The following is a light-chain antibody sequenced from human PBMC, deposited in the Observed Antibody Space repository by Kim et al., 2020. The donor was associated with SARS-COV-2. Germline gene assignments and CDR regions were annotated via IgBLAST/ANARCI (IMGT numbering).Light chain of an antibody. CDR3: SSYTSSNTYV. CDR1: SSDVGGYDY. J-gene: IGLJ1*01. Sequence: GQSITISCTGTSSDVGGYDYVSWYQQHPGTAPKFMIFDVSKRPSGVSNRFSGSKSGNTASLTISGLQPEDDADYYYSSYTSSNTYVFGTGTKVTVL. CDR2: DVS. V-gene: IGLV2-14*03.